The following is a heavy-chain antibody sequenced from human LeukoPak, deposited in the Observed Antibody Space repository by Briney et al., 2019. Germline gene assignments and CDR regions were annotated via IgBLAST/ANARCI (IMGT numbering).Heavy chain of an antibody. CDR3: ARGPEYSSGSFDY. V-gene: IGHV1-2*04. CDR2: INPNSGGT. J-gene: IGHJ4*02. Sequence: GASVKVSCKASGFTFTGYYMHWVRQAPGQGLEWMGWINPNSGGTNYAQKFQGWVTMTRDTSISTAYMELSRLRSDDTAVYYCARGPEYSSGSFDYWGQGTLVTVSS. D-gene: IGHD6-19*01. CDR1: GFTFTGYY.